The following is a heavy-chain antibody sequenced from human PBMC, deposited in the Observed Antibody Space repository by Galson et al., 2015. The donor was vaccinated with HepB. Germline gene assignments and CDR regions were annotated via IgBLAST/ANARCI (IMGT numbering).Heavy chain of an antibody. J-gene: IGHJ4*02. V-gene: IGHV4-59*01. D-gene: IGHD3-10*01. Sequence: ETLSLTCTVSGGSISSYYWSWIRQPPGKGLEWIGYIYYSGSTNYNPSLKSRVTISVDTSKNQFSLKLSSVTAADTAVYYCARIGLWFGELSPLFDYWGQGTLVTVSS. CDR2: IYYSGST. CDR3: ARIGLWFGELSPLFDY. CDR1: GGSISSYY.